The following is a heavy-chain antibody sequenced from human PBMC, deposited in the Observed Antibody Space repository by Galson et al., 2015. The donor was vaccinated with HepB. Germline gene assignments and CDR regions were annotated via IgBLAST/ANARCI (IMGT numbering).Heavy chain of an antibody. CDR3: ARDMEKWLQKHAYYYGLDF. J-gene: IGHJ6*02. D-gene: IGHD5-24*01. CDR2: VNPSNGDT. Sequence: VKVSCKASGYTFTDYYIHWVRQAPGQGLEWMGWVNPSNGDTNYAQKFRGWVTMTRDTSINTAYLELSRLTTADTAVYYCARDMEKWLQKHAYYYGLDFWGRGTTVTVSS. V-gene: IGHV1-2*04. CDR1: GYTFTDYY.